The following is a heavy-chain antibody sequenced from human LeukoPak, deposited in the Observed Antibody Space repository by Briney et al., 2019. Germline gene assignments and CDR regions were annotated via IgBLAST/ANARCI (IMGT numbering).Heavy chain of an antibody. CDR2: ISSSSSTI. D-gene: IGHD2-15*01. CDR1: GFTFSSYS. CDR3: AREVATSPSYSNC. Sequence: GGSLRLSCAASGFTFSSYSMNWVRQAPGKGLEWVSYISSSSSTIYYADSVKGRFTISRDNSNNTLYLHMNNLGAEDTAVYSCAREVATSPSYSNCWGRGTLVTVSS. V-gene: IGHV3-48*01. J-gene: IGHJ4*01.